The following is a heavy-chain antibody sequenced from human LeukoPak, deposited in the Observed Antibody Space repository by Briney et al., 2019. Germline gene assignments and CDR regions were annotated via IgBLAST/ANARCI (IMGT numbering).Heavy chain of an antibody. D-gene: IGHD6-13*01. CDR1: GGSISGSSYY. J-gene: IGHJ4*02. CDR2: IYYSGST. V-gene: IGHV4-39*02. Sequence: SETLYLTCTVSGGSISGSSYYWGWIRQPPGKGLEWIGSIYYSGSTYYNPSLKSRVTISVDTSKNQFSLKLNSVTATDTAVYYCARGRRYSSLDYWGQGTLVTVSS. CDR3: ARGRRYSSLDY.